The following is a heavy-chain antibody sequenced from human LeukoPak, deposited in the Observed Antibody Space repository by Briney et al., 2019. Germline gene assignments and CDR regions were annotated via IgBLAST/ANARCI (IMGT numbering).Heavy chain of an antibody. J-gene: IGHJ4*02. V-gene: IGHV4-31*03. CDR1: GGSISSGGYY. CDR3: ARVTVIPQAGYFDY. D-gene: IGHD4-17*01. Sequence: PSQTLSLTCTVSGGSISSGGYYWSWIRQHPGKGLEWIGYIYYSGSTYYNPSLKSRVTISVDTSKNQFSLKLSSVTAADTAVYYCARVTVIPQAGYFDYWGQGTLVTVPS. CDR2: IYYSGST.